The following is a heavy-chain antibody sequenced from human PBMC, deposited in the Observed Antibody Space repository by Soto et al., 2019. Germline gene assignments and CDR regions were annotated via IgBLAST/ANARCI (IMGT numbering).Heavy chain of an antibody. J-gene: IGHJ6*02. CDR3: ARDSGSYTSYYYGMDV. D-gene: IGHD1-26*01. CDR2: ISYDGSNK. Sequence: QVQLVESGGGVVQPGRSLRLSCAASGFTFSSYAMHWVRQAPGKGLEWVAVISYDGSNKYYADSVKGRFTISRDNSKNTLYLQMNCLRAEDTAVYYCARDSGSYTSYYYGMDVWGQGTTVTVSS. V-gene: IGHV3-30-3*01. CDR1: GFTFSSYA.